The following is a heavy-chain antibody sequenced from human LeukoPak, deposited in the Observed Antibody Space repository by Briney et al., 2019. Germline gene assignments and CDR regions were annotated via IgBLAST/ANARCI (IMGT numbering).Heavy chain of an antibody. D-gene: IGHD5-12*01. Sequence: PSETLSLTCAVYGGSFSVYYWSWVRQPPGKGLEWIGEMNHIVSTNNNAPLKSRVTISVDTSKNQFSLKLSSVTAADTAVYYCARRPQYSGYGPLDYWGQGTLVTVSS. CDR3: ARRPQYSGYGPLDY. CDR1: GGSFSVYY. J-gene: IGHJ4*02. CDR2: MNHIVST. V-gene: IGHV4-34*01.